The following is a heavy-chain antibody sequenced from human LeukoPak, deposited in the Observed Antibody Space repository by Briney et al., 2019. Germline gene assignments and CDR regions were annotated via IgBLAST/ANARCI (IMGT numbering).Heavy chain of an antibody. CDR1: GFXFSSSG. Sequence: GGSLRLSCAASGFXFSSSGINWVRQAPGKGLVWVSRINTDGSSTNYADSVKGRFTISRDNAMNTLYLQMNNLRAEDTAVYYCASRTGVYWGQGTLVSVSS. CDR3: ASRTGVY. J-gene: IGHJ4*02. V-gene: IGHV3-74*01. CDR2: INTDGSST. D-gene: IGHD1-14*01.